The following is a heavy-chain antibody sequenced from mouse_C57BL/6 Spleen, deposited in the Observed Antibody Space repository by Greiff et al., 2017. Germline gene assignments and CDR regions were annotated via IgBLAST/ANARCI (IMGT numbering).Heavy chain of an antibody. CDR1: GYAFSSYW. CDR2: IYPGDGDT. V-gene: IGHV1-80*01. J-gene: IGHJ2*01. Sequence: QVQLQQSGAELVKPGASVKISCKASGYAFSSYWMNWVKQRPGKGLEWIGRIYPGDGDTNYNGKFKGKATLTADKSSSTAYMPLSSLTSEDSAVYFCARSGYYGTLYYFDYWGQGTTLTVSS. D-gene: IGHD3-2*02. CDR3: ARSGYYGTLYYFDY.